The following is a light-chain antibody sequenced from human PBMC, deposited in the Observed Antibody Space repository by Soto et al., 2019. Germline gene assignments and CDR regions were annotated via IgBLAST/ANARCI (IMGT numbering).Light chain of an antibody. V-gene: IGKV3-20*01. CDR3: QQYGRSPWT. CDR2: GAS. J-gene: IGKJ1*01. Sequence: ETVLTQSPGTLSLSPGERATISCRASQTIRSNYLSWYRQTPGQAPRLLIYGASNRATGIADRFSGSGSGTDFTLIISRLEPEDFALYYCQQYGRSPWTFGQGTKVEIK. CDR1: QTIRSNY.